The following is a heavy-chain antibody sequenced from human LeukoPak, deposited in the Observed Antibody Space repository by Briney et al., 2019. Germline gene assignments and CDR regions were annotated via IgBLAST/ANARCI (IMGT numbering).Heavy chain of an antibody. J-gene: IGHJ4*02. D-gene: IGHD1-20*01. Sequence: SETLSLTCTVSGGSISSYYWSWIRQPPGKGLEWIGYIYYSGSTNYKPSLKSRVTISVDTSKNQFSLKLSSVTAADTAVYYCASGSANWNLGYYFDYWGQGTLVTVSS. CDR2: IYYSGST. CDR3: ASGSANWNLGYYFDY. CDR1: GGSISSYY. V-gene: IGHV4-59*01.